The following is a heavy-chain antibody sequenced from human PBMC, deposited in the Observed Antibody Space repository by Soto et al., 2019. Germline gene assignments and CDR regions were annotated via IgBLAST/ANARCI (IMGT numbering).Heavy chain of an antibody. CDR3: ASRNPSSSWAGMDV. CDR1: GGTFSSYA. J-gene: IGHJ6*02. Sequence: ASVKVSCKASGGTFSSYAISWVRQAPGQGLEWTGGIIPIFGTANYAQKFQGRVTITADESTSTAYMELSSLRSEDTAVYYCASRNPSSSWAGMDVWGQGTTVTVSS. CDR2: IIPIFGTA. V-gene: IGHV1-69*13. D-gene: IGHD6-6*01.